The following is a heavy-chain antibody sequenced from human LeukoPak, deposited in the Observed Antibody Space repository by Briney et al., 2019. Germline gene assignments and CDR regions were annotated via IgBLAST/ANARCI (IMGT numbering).Heavy chain of an antibody. V-gene: IGHV1-2*02. D-gene: IGHD6-6*01. CDR1: GYTFTGYY. J-gene: IGHJ6*03. CDR2: INPNSGGT. CDR3: ASQGKIRQLATKEYYYYMDV. Sequence: ASVKVSRKASGYTFTGYYMHWVRQAPGQGLEWMGGINPNSGGTNYAQKFQGRVTMTRDTSISTAYMELSRLRSDDTAVYYCASQGKIRQLATKEYYYYMDVWGKGTTVTVSS.